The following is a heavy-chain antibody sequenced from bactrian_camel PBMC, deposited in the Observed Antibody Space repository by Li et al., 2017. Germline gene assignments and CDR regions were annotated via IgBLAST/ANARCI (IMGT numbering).Heavy chain of an antibody. V-gene: IGHV3S53*01. J-gene: IGHJ6*01. CDR1: RMTYCT. Sequence: QVQLVESGGGSVQTGGSLKLSCSLSRMTYCTAWFRTVPGKKREAVAAMRTTGGIATYYSDSVRGRFAISRDNAKNTMWLQMNNLKPEDTAMYYCAASRSSVCRGVCLRFAYWGQGTQ. CDR3: AASRSSVCRGVCLRFAY. CDR2: MRTTGGIAT.